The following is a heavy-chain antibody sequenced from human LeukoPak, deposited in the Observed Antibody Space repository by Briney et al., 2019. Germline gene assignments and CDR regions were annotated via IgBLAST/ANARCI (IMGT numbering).Heavy chain of an antibody. J-gene: IGHJ4*02. D-gene: IGHD6-19*01. Sequence: SETLSLTCTVSGGSISSYTWSWIRQPAGKGLEWIGRIYTSGSTDYNPPLKSRVTMSVDTSKNQFSLKLRSVAAADTAVYYCARETYSSGWYFDYCGQGTLVTVSS. CDR1: GGSISSYT. CDR3: ARETYSSGWYFDY. V-gene: IGHV4-4*07. CDR2: IYTSGST.